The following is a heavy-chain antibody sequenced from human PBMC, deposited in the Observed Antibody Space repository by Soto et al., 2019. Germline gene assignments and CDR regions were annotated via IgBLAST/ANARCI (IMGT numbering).Heavy chain of an antibody. CDR1: GGSITSGGYS. CDR3: ARRVGYCYEYYFDY. CDR2: IFYTGST. V-gene: IGHV4-31*03. Sequence: QVQLQESGPGLVKPSQTLSLTCTVSGGSITSGGYSWSWIRQFPGKGLEWIGYIFYTGSTPYNPSLKIRRTLSVDTSKNQFSLRLSSVTAADTAVYFCARRVGYCYEYYFDYWGQGTLVTVSS. D-gene: IGHD5-18*01. J-gene: IGHJ4*02.